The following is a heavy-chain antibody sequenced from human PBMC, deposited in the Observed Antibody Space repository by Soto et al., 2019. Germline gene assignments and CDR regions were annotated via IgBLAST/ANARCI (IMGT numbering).Heavy chain of an antibody. CDR3: ARDLEYSSSWYYYYGLDV. D-gene: IGHD6-6*01. CDR2: ISRSGSLN. J-gene: IGHJ6*02. V-gene: IGHV3-48*02. CDR1: GFSFSYYS. Sequence: PGGSLRLSCAASGFSFSYYSMNWVRQSPGKGLEWLSYISRSGSLNYYADSVKGRFTISRDNAKNSLYLEMNSVRDEDTAMYYCARDLEYSSSWYYYYGLDVWGHGTTVTVSS.